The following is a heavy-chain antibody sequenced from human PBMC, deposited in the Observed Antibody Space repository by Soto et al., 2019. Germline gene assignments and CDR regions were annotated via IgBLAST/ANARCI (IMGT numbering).Heavy chain of an antibody. J-gene: IGHJ4*02. Sequence: HPGGSLRLSCAASGFTFSNYGMHWVRQAPGKGLDWVATISYDGSYKSYADSVKGRFTISRDNSKNTLYVEMNSLRGEDTAVYYCAKDREDIVVVPVAPLMSLGMDYRGQGTLVTVS. D-gene: IGHD2-2*01. CDR1: GFTFSNYG. CDR3: AKDREDIVVVPVAPLMSLGMDY. V-gene: IGHV3-30*18. CDR2: ISYDGSYK.